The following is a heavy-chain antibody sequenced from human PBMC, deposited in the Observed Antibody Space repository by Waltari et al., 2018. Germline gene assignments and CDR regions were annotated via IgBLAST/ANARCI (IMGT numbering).Heavy chain of an antibody. CDR1: GFTSNECA. CDR2: ISWNSGGI. D-gene: IGHD1-26*01. CDR3: AKDDSGSYHTDAFDI. J-gene: IGHJ3*02. Sequence: EVQLVESGGGVVQPGRSLRLSCAASGFTSNECAMHWVRQAPGKGLEWVSGISWNSGGICYADSVKGLFTISRDNAKNSLYLQMNSLRAEDTALYYCAKDDSGSYHTDAFDIWGQGTMVTVSS. V-gene: IGHV3-9*02.